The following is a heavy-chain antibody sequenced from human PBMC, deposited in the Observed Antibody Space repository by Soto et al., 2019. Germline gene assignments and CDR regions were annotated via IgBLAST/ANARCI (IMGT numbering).Heavy chain of an antibody. CDR1: GGIFSTYA. CDR2: IIPLFGTP. CDR3: ARDRDDYGSGNYYNRIDF. J-gene: IGHJ4*02. D-gene: IGHD3-10*01. V-gene: IGHV1-69*01. Sequence: QVQLVQSGAEVKKPGSSVKVSCKASGGIFSTYAISWLRQAPGQGLEWMGGIIPLFGTPNYAQRFQGRVTITADESTSTAYMELRRLRSEDTAGYYCARDRDDYGSGNYYNRIDFWGQGTLVTVSS.